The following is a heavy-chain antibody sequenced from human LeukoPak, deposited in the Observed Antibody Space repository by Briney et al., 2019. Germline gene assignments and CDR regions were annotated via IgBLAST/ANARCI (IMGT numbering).Heavy chain of an antibody. D-gene: IGHD5-18*01. CDR1: AFTFSSYA. CDR2: ISYDGSNK. Sequence: GGFLRLSCAASAFTFSSYAMHWVRQAPGKGLEWVAVISYDGSNKYYADSVKGRFTISRDNSKNTLYLQMNSLRAEDTAVYYCATDIGRGGWIQLWNPGNYYYGMDDWGQGTTVTVSS. J-gene: IGHJ6*02. V-gene: IGHV3-30*04. CDR3: ATDIGRGGWIQLWNPGNYYYGMDD.